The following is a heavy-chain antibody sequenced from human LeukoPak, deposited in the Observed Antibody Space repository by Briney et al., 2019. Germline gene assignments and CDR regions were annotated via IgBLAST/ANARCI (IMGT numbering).Heavy chain of an antibody. Sequence: PAGSLTLSCAASGFTFDDYALHWVRQAPGQGLELVSLVSGDGSSTYYAASVKGRFTISRDNGKNSLYLQMNSLRTEDTALYYCAKDAYKITMFGVVSLYYYYGLDVWGQGTTVTVSS. D-gene: IGHD3-3*01. CDR3: AKDAYKITMFGVVSLYYYYGLDV. CDR1: GFTFDDYA. V-gene: IGHV3-43*02. J-gene: IGHJ6*02. CDR2: VSGDGSST.